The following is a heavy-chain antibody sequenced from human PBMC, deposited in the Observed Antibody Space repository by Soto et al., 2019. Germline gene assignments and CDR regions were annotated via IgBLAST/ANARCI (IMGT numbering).Heavy chain of an antibody. CDR2: IKQDGSEK. J-gene: IGHJ4*02. D-gene: IGHD3-10*01. V-gene: IGHV3-7*01. CDR3: ASTAVQGFTMVRGVSDY. CDR1: GFTFSSYW. Sequence: GGSLRLSCAASGFTFSSYWMSWVRQAPGKGLEWVANIKQDGSEKYYVDSVKGRFTISRDNAKNSLYLQMNSLRAEDTAVYYCASTAVQGFTMVRGVSDYWGQGTLVTVSS.